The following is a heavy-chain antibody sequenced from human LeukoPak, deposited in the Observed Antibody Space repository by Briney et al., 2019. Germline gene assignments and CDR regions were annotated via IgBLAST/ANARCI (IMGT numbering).Heavy chain of an antibody. CDR3: AKGDSTGYYYHYGYYFDY. Sequence: SGGSLRLSCAASGFTFSSYGMHWVRQAPGKGLEWVAVISYDGSKKYYADSVKGRFTISRDNSKNTLYLQMNSLRAEDTAVYYCAKGDSTGYYYHYGYYFDYWGQGTLVTVSS. CDR1: GFTFSSYG. J-gene: IGHJ4*02. V-gene: IGHV3-30*18. D-gene: IGHD3-22*01. CDR2: ISYDGSKK.